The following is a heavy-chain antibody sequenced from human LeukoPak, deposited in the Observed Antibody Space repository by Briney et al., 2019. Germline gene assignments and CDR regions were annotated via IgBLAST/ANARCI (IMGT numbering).Heavy chain of an antibody. CDR3: ARAHWDCSKRHYLPLDF. V-gene: IGHV1-69*05. Sequence: ASVKVSCKASGGIFSNYAISWVRQAPGQGLEWMGGIIPIFGIPNYAQKFQGRVTITTDESTSTAFMELTSLRSEDTAVYYCARAHWDCSKRHYLPLDFWGQGTLVTVSS. CDR1: GGIFSNYA. CDR2: IIPIFGIP. J-gene: IGHJ4*02. D-gene: IGHD2-2*01.